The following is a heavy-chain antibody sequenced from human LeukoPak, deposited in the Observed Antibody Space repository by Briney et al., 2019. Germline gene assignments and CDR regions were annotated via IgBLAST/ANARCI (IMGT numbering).Heavy chain of an antibody. Sequence: PGGSLRLSCAASGFTFSSYAMSWVRQAPGKGLEWVSAISGSGGSTYYADSVKGRFTISRDNSKNTLYLQMNSLRAEVTAVYYCAKGGPSVVVIAISAIDYWGQGTLVTVSS. CDR1: GFTFSSYA. CDR3: AKGGPSVVVIAISAIDY. J-gene: IGHJ4*02. V-gene: IGHV3-23*01. D-gene: IGHD2-21*01. CDR2: ISGSGGST.